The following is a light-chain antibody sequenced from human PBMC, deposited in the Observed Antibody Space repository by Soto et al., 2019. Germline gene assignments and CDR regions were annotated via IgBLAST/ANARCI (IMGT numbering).Light chain of an antibody. CDR1: QSVSSD. CDR3: QQYNNWPRT. CDR2: GAS. Sequence: EIVMTQSPATLSVSPGERATLSCRASQSVSSDLAWYHQKPGQAPRLLIHGASTRATGIPARFSGSGSGTEFTLTINSLQSEDCAVYYCQQYNNWPRTFGQGTTVDIK. V-gene: IGKV3-15*01. J-gene: IGKJ1*01.